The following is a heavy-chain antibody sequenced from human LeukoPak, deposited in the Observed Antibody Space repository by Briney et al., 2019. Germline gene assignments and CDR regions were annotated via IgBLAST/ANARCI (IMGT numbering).Heavy chain of an antibody. J-gene: IGHJ6*03. V-gene: IGHV3-30*18. CDR1: GFTFSSYG. D-gene: IGHD2-8*01. CDR3: ANGYCTNGVCYPYYYYYMDV. CDR2: ISYDGSDK. Sequence: GGSLRLSCAASGFTFSSYGMHWVRQAPGKGLEWVAVISYDGSDKYYADSVKGRFTISRDNSKNTLYLQMNSLRAEDTAVYYCANGYCTNGVCYPYYYYYMDVWGKGTTVTVSS.